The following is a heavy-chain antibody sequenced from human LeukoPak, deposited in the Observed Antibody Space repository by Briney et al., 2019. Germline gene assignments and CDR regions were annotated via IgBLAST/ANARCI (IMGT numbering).Heavy chain of an antibody. CDR1: GGSISSYY. Sequence: SETLSLTCTVSGGSISSYYWSWIRQPPGKGLEWIGYIYYSGSTYYNPSLKSRVTISVDTSKNQFSLKLSSVTAADTAVYYCARLMVYAGLGLDYFDYWGQGTLVTVSS. J-gene: IGHJ4*02. CDR2: IYYSGST. V-gene: IGHV4-59*08. D-gene: IGHD2-8*01. CDR3: ARLMVYAGLGLDYFDY.